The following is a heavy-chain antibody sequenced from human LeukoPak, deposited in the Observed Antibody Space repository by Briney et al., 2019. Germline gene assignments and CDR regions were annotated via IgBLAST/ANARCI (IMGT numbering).Heavy chain of an antibody. J-gene: IGHJ4*02. V-gene: IGHV3-48*04. CDR2: ISSSGSTI. D-gene: IGHD3-10*01. CDR3: ARTAITRPDY. CDR1: GFTFSSYG. Sequence: GGSLRLSCAASGFTFSSYGMNWVRQAPGKGLEWVSYISSSGSTIYYADSVKGRFTISRDNAKNSLYLQMNSLRAEDTAVYYCARTAITRPDYWGQGTLVTVSS.